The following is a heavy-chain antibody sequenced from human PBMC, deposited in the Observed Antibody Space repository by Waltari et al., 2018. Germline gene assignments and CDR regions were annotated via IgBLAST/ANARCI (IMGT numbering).Heavy chain of an antibody. CDR2: TSYDGGNK. CDR1: GFMFSSYA. CDR3: VRALDSSGPD. Sequence: QVHLVESGGGVVQPGRSLRLSCAASGFMFSSYAMHWVRQDPGKGLGWVAVTSYDGGNKHYGDSVKGRFTISRDNSKNTLYLQMNSLRVEDTAVYYCVRALDSSGPDWGQGTLVTVSS. V-gene: IGHV3-30*01. J-gene: IGHJ4*02. D-gene: IGHD3-22*01.